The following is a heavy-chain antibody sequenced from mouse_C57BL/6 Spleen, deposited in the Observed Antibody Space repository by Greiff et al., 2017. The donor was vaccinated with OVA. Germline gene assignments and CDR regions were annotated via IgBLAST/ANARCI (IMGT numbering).Heavy chain of an antibody. CDR2: INPSNGGT. V-gene: IGHV1-53*01. CDR3: ARCDYDEGFDYAMDY. D-gene: IGHD2-4*01. J-gene: IGHJ4*01. CDR1: GYTFTSYW. Sequence: QVQLQQPGTELVKPGASVKLSCKASGYTFTSYWMHWVKQRPGQGLEWIGNINPSNGGTNYNEKFKSKATLTVDKSSSTAYMQLSSLTSEDSAVYYCARCDYDEGFDYAMDYWGQGTSVTVSS.